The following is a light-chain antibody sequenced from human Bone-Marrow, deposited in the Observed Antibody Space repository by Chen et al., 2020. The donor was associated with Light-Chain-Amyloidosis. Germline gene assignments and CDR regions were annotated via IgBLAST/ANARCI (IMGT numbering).Light chain of an antibody. CDR2: YDD. J-gene: IGLJ3*02. V-gene: IGLV1-36*01. CDR1: SSNIGTHA. CDR3: AAWDDSLNGWV. Sequence: QSVLTHPPSVAEAPSQRVTISRSGSSSNIGTHAVNWYQQLPGKAPKLLIYYDDLLPSGVSDRFSGSKSGTSASLAISGLQSEDEADYYCAAWDDSLNGWVFGGGTKLTVL.